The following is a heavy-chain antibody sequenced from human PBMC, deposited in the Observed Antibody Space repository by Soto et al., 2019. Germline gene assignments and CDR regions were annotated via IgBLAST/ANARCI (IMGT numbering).Heavy chain of an antibody. CDR1: GGSISNYY. CDR3: ARGGQDFWSGPFDY. Sequence: SETLSLTCTVSGGSISNYYCNWIWQPAGKGLEWIGRIDTSGSINYNPSLKSRVTMSVDTSKQEFSLKLSSVTAADTALYYCARGGQDFWSGPFDYWGRGALVTVSS. V-gene: IGHV4-4*07. D-gene: IGHD3-3*01. J-gene: IGHJ4*02. CDR2: IDTSGSI.